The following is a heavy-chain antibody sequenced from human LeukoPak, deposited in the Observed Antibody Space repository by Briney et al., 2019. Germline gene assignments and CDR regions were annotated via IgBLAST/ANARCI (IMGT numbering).Heavy chain of an antibody. CDR1: GASISSYY. D-gene: IGHD5-18*01. V-gene: IGHV4-59*08. CDR2: IYYSGST. CDR3: ARRRYSYGSYWFDP. J-gene: IGHJ6*04. Sequence: SETLSLTCTVSGASISSYYWSWIRQPPGKGLEWIGCIYYSGSTNYNPSLRSRVTISVDTSKNHFSLKLRSVTAADTAVYYCARRRYSYGSYWFDPWGKGTTVTVSS.